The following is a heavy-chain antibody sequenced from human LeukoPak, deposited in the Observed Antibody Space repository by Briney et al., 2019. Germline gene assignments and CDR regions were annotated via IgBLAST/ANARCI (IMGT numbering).Heavy chain of an antibody. Sequence: GGSLRLSCAASGFTFSANAMSWVRQAPGKGLEWVSYISSSSSSTIYYADSVKGRFTIPRDNAKNSLYLQMNSLRDEDTAVYYCARTEIVGADYWGQGTLVTVSS. D-gene: IGHD1-26*01. V-gene: IGHV3-48*02. J-gene: IGHJ4*02. CDR3: ARTEIVGADY. CDR2: ISSSSSSTI. CDR1: GFTFSANA.